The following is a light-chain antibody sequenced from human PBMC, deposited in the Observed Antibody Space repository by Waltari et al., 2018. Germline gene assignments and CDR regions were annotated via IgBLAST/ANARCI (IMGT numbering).Light chain of an antibody. V-gene: IGKV3-11*01. CDR2: DVS. Sequence: EIVLTPSPATLSLSPGERATLSCRASQSVSSYLAWYQQKPGQAPRLLIYDVSNRATGIPASFSGSGSGTDFTLTISSLEPEDFAVYYCQERSDWPPTFGQGTKLEIK. CDR3: QERSDWPPT. CDR1: QSVSSY. J-gene: IGKJ2*01.